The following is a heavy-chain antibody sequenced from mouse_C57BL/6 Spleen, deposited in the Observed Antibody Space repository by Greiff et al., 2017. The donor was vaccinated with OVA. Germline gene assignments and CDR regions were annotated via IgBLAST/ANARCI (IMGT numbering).Heavy chain of an antibody. J-gene: IGHJ4*01. CDR2: INPNNGGT. V-gene: IGHV1-26*01. Sequence: EVQLQQSGPELVKPGASVKISCKASGYTFTDYYMNWVKQSHGKSLEWIGDINPNNGGTSYNQKFKGKATLTVDKSSSTAYMELRSLTSEDSAVYYCARFGYYEMDYWGQGTSVTVSS. CDR1: GYTFTDYY. CDR3: ARFGYYEMDY.